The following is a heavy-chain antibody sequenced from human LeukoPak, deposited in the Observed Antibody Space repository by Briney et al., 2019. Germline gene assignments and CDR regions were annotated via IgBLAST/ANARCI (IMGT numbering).Heavy chain of an antibody. D-gene: IGHD3-10*01. Sequence: GGTLRLTCAASGVTFSSYAMSWVRQAPGKGLEWGSAISGSGGSTYYADSVKGRFTISRDNSKNTLYLQMNSVRAEDTAVYYCARQTMVRGVTWGQGALVTVSS. V-gene: IGHV3-23*01. CDR1: GVTFSSYA. J-gene: IGHJ5*02. CDR3: ARQTMVRGVT. CDR2: ISGSGGST.